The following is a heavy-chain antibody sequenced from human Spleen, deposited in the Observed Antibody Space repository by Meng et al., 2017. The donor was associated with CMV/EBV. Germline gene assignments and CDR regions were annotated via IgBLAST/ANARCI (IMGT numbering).Heavy chain of an antibody. J-gene: IGHJ4*02. CDR2: INPSDGTT. V-gene: IGHV1-46*01. CDR1: GYTFTTYF. CDR3: ARVLVRGVMSDY. Sequence: QVQLEQSGAEVKKPGASVKVSCKASGYTFTTYFIHWVRQAPGQGLEWMGIINPSDGTTYYPQKFQGRVTLTRDTFTSTVYMELTSLRSEDTAVYYCARVLVRGVMSDYWGQGTLVTVSS. D-gene: IGHD3-10*01.